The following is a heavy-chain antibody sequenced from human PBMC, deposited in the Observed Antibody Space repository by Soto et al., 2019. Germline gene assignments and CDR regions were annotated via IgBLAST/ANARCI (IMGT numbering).Heavy chain of an antibody. CDR1: GFSLSTSGVG. D-gene: IGHD4-4*01. V-gene: IGHV2-5*02. J-gene: IGHJ4*02. CDR2: IYWDDDK. Sequence: QITLKESGPTLVKPTQTLTLTCTFSGFSLSTSGVGVGWIRQPPGKALEWLALIYWDDDKRYSPSLKSMLTITXXXXXXXXXXXXXXXXXXXXXXXXXXXXXXXXXXXXXXPINSFDYWGQGTLGTVSS. CDR3: XXXXXXXXXXXXXPINSFDY.